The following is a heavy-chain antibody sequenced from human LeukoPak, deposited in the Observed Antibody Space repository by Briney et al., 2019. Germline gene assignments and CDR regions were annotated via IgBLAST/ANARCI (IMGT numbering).Heavy chain of an antibody. CDR2: INPNSGGT. CDR3: ARSKNSGYDYGFDY. CDR1: GYTFTGYY. J-gene: IGHJ4*02. Sequence: ASVKVSCKASGYTFTGYYVYWVRQAPGQGPEWMGWINPNSGGTNYAQKVQGRVTMTRDTSISTAYMELSRLRSDDTAVYYCARSKNSGYDYGFDYWGQGTLVTVSS. D-gene: IGHD5-12*01. V-gene: IGHV1-2*02.